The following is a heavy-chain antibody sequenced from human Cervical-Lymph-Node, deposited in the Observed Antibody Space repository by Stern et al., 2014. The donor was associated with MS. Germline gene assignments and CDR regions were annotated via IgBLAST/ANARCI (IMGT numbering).Heavy chain of an antibody. V-gene: IGHV3-30*01. Sequence: VQLVESGGGVVQPGRSLRLSCAASGFTFSSHAMHWVRQAPGKGLEWVAVISFDGREKYYSDSVKGRFTISRDNPGDTLNLQVNSLRGEDTAVYYCAREGTNFGVALYNYGMDVWGQGTTVTV. D-gene: IGHD3-3*01. J-gene: IGHJ6*02. CDR3: AREGTNFGVALYNYGMDV. CDR2: ISFDGREK. CDR1: GFTFSSHA.